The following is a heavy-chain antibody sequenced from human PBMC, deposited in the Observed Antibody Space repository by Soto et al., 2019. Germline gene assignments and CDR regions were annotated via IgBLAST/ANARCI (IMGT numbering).Heavy chain of an antibody. CDR1: GGTFSSYT. J-gene: IGHJ4*02. CDR3: ARAGRGYSGYDSNY. Sequence: QVQLVQSGAEVKKPGSSVKVSCKASGGTFSSYTISWVRQAPGQGLEWMGRIIPILGIANYAQKFQGRVTITADKSTSTAYMELSSLRSEDTAVDYCARAGRGYSGYDSNYWGQGTLVTVSS. CDR2: IIPILGIA. D-gene: IGHD5-12*01. V-gene: IGHV1-69*02.